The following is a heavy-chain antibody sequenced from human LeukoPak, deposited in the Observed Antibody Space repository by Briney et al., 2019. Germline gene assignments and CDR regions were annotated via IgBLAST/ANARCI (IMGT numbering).Heavy chain of an antibody. CDR3: ARAVHHSGTSDQYTGGWYYFDF. CDR2: INYSGST. D-gene: IGHD3-10*01. J-gene: IGHJ4*02. CDR1: GDSMNNYY. Sequence: SETLSLTCTVSGDSMNNYYWSWIRQPPGKGLEWIGNINYSGSTNSNPSLKSRATISVDMSRKHFFLDLSSVTAADTAVYYCARAVHHSGTSDQYTGGWYYFDFWGQGTLVTVSS. V-gene: IGHV4-59*01.